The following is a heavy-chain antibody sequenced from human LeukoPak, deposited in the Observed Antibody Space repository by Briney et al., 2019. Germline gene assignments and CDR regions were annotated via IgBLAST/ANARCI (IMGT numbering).Heavy chain of an antibody. J-gene: IGHJ4*02. CDR1: GGSISSSSYY. CDR3: ARLAIAARPYYFDY. D-gene: IGHD6-6*01. V-gene: IGHV4-39*01. CDR2: IYYSGST. Sequence: SETLSLTCTVSGGSISSSSYYWGWIRQPPGTGLEWIGSIYYSGSTYYNPSLKSRVTISVDTSKNQFSLKLSSVTAADTAVYYRARLAIAARPYYFDYWGQGTLVTVSS.